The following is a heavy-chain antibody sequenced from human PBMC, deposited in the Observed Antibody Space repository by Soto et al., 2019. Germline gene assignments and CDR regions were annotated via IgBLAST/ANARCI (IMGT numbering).Heavy chain of an antibody. J-gene: IGHJ6*02. Sequence: QVQLVESGGGVVQPGRSLRLSCAASGFTFSSYAMHWVRQAPGKGLEWVAVISYDGSNKYYADSVKGRFTIYRDNSKNAMYLQMNSLRAEDTAVYYCARDIVLVPAAMLVYYYYGMDVWGQGTTVTVSS. CDR1: GFTFSSYA. D-gene: IGHD2-2*01. CDR2: ISYDGSNK. CDR3: ARDIVLVPAAMLVYYYYGMDV. V-gene: IGHV3-30-3*01.